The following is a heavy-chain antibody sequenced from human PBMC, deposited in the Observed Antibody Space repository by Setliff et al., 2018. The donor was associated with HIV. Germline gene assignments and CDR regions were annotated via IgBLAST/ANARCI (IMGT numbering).Heavy chain of an antibody. CDR2: IHYSGST. CDR1: GGSIRSH. V-gene: IGHV4-59*11. J-gene: IGHJ3*02. D-gene: IGHD2-15*01. CDR3: ARVDRVESAFDI. Sequence: SETLSLTCSVSGGSIRSHWSWIRQPPGKGLEWVGYIHYSGSTKYNSSLKRRVTMSIDTSKNQFSLKLSSATAADTAIHYCARVDRVESAFDIWGQGAMVTVSS.